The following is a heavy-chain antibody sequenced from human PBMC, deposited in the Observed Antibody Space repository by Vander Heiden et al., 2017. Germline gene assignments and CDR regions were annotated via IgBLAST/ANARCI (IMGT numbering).Heavy chain of an antibody. V-gene: IGHV3-73*01. CDR3: LTASYSSGWYFFDY. CDR2: IRSKANSYAT. Sequence: EVRLVESGGGVVQPGGSLKLSCAASGFTFSGSAMHWVRQASGEGLEWVGRIRSKANSYATAYAASVKGRFTISRDDSKNTAYLQMNSLKTEDTAVYYCLTASYSSGWYFFDYWGQGTLVTVSS. J-gene: IGHJ4*02. D-gene: IGHD6-19*01. CDR1: GFTFSGSA.